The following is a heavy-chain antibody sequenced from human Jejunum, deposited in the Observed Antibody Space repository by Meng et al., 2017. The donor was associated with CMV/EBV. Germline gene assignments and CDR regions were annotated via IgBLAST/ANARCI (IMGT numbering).Heavy chain of an antibody. D-gene: IGHD1-26*01. V-gene: IGHV1-2*02. Sequence: SEYTFADYYVRWVRQAPGQGLEWMGWINPKTGDTNYAQKFQGRVIRTRDMSINTVHMELTRLRSDDTAVYYCAKDGGSYLDYYFDYWGQGTLVTVSS. CDR1: EYTFADYY. CDR2: INPKTGDT. CDR3: AKDGGSYLDYYFDY. J-gene: IGHJ4*02.